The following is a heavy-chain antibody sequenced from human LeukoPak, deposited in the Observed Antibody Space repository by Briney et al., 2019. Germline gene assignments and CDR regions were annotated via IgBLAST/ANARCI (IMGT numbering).Heavy chain of an antibody. CDR1: GFTFSSYA. CDR2: ISAGGVST. Sequence: GGSLRLSCAASGFTFSSYAMSWARQAPGKGLEWISGISAGGVSTTYADSVKGRFTTSRGNSKNTLYLQMNSLRAEDTAVYYCAKFHSSGWYAHFDNWGQGTLVTVSS. CDR3: AKFHSSGWYAHFDN. V-gene: IGHV3-23*01. D-gene: IGHD6-19*01. J-gene: IGHJ4*02.